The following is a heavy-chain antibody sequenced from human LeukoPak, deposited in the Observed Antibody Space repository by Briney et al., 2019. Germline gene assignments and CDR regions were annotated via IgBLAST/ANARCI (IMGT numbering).Heavy chain of an antibody. V-gene: IGHV1-69*13. J-gene: IGHJ3*01. CDR3: ATEWADAFDV. CDR1: GYTFTSYG. CDR2: IISMFGTT. D-gene: IGHD1-26*01. Sequence: ASVKVSCKASGYTFTSYGISWVRQAPGQGLEWMGGIISMFGTTNYAQKFQGRVTVTADESTSTAYMELSSLRSEDTAMYYCATEWADAFDVWGQGTMVTVSS.